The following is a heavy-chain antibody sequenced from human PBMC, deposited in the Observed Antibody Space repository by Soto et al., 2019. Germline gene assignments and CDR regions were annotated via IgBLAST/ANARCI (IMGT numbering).Heavy chain of an antibody. CDR1: GYTFTSYG. V-gene: IGHV1-18*01. CDR2: ISAYNGNT. D-gene: IGHD5-18*01. CDR3: ARRAPPSYSYGSVYYYYYMDV. J-gene: IGHJ6*03. Sequence: ASVKVSCKASGYTFTSYGISWVRQAPGQGLEWMGWISAYNGNTNYAQKLQGRVTMTTDTSTSTAYMELRSLRSDDTAVYYCARRAPPSYSYGSVYYYYYMDVWGKGTTVTVSS.